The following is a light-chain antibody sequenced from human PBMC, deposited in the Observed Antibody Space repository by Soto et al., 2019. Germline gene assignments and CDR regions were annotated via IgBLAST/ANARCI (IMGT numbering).Light chain of an antibody. CDR3: SSFTASTTLYV. CDR2: EVS. J-gene: IGLJ1*01. CDR1: SSDIGGYNY. V-gene: IGLV2-14*01. Sequence: QSVLTQPAPVSGSPGQAITISCTGTSSDIGGYNYVSWYQQHPGKVPKLIIFEVSTRPSGVSNRFSGSESNNTASLTISGLQAEDEADYYCSSFTASTTLYVFGTGTKVTVL.